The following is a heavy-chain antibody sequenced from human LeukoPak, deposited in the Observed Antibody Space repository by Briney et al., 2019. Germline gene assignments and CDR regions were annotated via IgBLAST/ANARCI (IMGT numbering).Heavy chain of an antibody. J-gene: IGHJ4*02. V-gene: IGHV3-23*01. Sequence: GGTLRLSCAASGFTFSRYGMTWVREAPGKGLEWVSAISGSGGSTYYADSVKGRFTISRDNSKNTLYLQMNSLRAEDTAVYYCAKEKLGFWSGYEYWGQGTLVTVSS. D-gene: IGHD3-3*01. CDR2: ISGSGGST. CDR3: AKEKLGFWSGYEY. CDR1: GFTFSRYG.